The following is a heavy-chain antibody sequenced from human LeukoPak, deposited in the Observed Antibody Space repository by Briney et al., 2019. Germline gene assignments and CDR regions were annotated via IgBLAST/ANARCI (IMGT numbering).Heavy chain of an antibody. J-gene: IGHJ4*02. CDR3: AKDGSTYCSSSSCTFDY. D-gene: IGHD2-2*01. V-gene: IGHV3-48*03. Sequence: GGSLRLSCAASGFTFSSYEMNWVRQAPGKGLEWVSYISSGGSTIYYADSVKGRFTISRDNAKNSLYLQMNSLRAEDTAVYYCAKDGSTYCSSSSCTFDYWGQGTLVTVSS. CDR2: ISSGGSTI. CDR1: GFTFSSYE.